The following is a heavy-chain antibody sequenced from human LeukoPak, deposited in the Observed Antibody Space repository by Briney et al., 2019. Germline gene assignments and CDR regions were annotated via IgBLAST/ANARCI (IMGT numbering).Heavy chain of an antibody. CDR3: AKSNSGWYYYYGMDV. CDR2: ISGSGGST. CDR1: GFTFSSYA. V-gene: IGHV3-23*01. Sequence: GASLRLSCAASGFTFSSYAMSWVRQAPGKGLEWVSAISGSGGSTYYADSVKGRFTISRDNSKNTLHLQMNSLRAEDTAVYYCAKSNSGWYYYYGMDVWGQGTTVTVSS. J-gene: IGHJ6*02. D-gene: IGHD6-19*01.